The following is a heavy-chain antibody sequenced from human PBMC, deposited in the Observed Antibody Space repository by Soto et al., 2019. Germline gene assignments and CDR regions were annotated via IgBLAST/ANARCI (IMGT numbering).Heavy chain of an antibody. V-gene: IGHV3-21*01. Sequence: GGSLRLSCAASGFTFSAYNLNWVRQAPGKGLEWVSSISAASSFKYYADSVKGRFTISRDNAKNSLFLQMNSLRAEDTAVYYCARDKASGSFQPYYFDYWGQGALVTVSS. CDR1: GFTFSAYN. J-gene: IGHJ4*02. D-gene: IGHD3-10*01. CDR2: ISAASSFK. CDR3: ARDKASGSFQPYYFDY.